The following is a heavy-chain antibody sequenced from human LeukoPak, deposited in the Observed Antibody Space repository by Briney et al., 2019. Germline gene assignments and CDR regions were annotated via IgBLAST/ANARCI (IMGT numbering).Heavy chain of an antibody. CDR2: INTDGTTT. D-gene: IGHD2-2*03. J-gene: IGHJ4*02. V-gene: IGHV3-74*01. CDR1: GFTFSIYW. CDR3: VRDGYCGTTSYAGPL. Sequence: PGGSLRLSCAASGFTFSIYWMYWVRQAPGKGLVCVSRINTDGTTTNYADSVKGRFTVSRDNAKNILYLQMNSLRAEDTAVYYCVRDGYCGTTSYAGPLWGQGTLVTVSS.